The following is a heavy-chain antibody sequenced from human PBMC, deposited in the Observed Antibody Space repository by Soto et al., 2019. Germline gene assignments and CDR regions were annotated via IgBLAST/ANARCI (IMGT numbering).Heavy chain of an antibody. CDR3: ARALSSIAAQPDYYYGMDV. J-gene: IGHJ6*02. D-gene: IGHD6-6*01. V-gene: IGHV1-2*04. Sequence: GASVKVSCKASGYTFTGYYMHWVRQAPGQGLERMGWINPNSGGTNYAQKFQGWVTMTRDTSISTAYMELSRLRSDDTAVYYFARALSSIAAQPDYYYGMDVWGQGTTVTVSS. CDR2: INPNSGGT. CDR1: GYTFTGYY.